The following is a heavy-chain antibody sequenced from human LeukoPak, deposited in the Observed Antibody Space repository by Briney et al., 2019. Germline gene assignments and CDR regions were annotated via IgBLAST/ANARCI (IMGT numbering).Heavy chain of an antibody. V-gene: IGHV3-74*01. D-gene: IGHD1-26*01. CDR2: INSDGSGT. CDR1: GFTFSSYW. Sequence: GGSLRLSCAASGFTFSSYWMHWVRRAPGKGLVWVSRINSDGSGTNYADSVEGRFTISRGNAKNTLYLQMNSLRAEDTAVYYCVRVPKYSGSYYVFDYWGQGTLVTVSS. J-gene: IGHJ4*02. CDR3: VRVPKYSGSYYVFDY.